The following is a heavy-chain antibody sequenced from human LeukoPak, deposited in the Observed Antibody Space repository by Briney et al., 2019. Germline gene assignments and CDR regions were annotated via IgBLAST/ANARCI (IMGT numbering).Heavy chain of an antibody. CDR3: AHRKATSWAHDY. CDR1: GFTVSSSY. CDR2: IYSGSSGST. Sequence: GGSLRLSCAASGFTVSSSYMSWVRQAPGKGLEWVSVIYSGSSGSTYYADSVKGRFTISRDNSKNTLNLQMNSLRAEDTAAYYCAHRKATSWAHDYWGQGTLVTVSS. J-gene: IGHJ4*02. D-gene: IGHD2-2*01. V-gene: IGHV3-53*01.